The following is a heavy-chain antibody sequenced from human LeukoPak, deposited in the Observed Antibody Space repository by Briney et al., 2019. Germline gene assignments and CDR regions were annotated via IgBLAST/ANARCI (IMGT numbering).Heavy chain of an antibody. CDR2: XSGSGXSI. V-gene: IGHV3-23*01. J-gene: IGHJ5*02. CDR3: AKVAGKPSSGPSWFDP. D-gene: IGHD6-19*01. CDR1: GFXFSSYA. Sequence: GGSLRLSCAASGFXFSSYAMXXXXXXXXXXXXXXXAXSGSGXSIYYADXXXXXXXXSXXNXXXTLYLQMNSLRAEDTAVYYCAKVAGKPSSGPSWFDPWGQGTLVTVSS.